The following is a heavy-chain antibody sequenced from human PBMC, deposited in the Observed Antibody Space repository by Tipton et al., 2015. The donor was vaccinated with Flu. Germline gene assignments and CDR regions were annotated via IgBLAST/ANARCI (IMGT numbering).Heavy chain of an antibody. Sequence: TLSLTCNVSGVSISNHHWTWIRQPAGKGLEWIGRIYSSGSTKYNPSLKTRVTMSLDTSKKQFSLKLTSVTAADTGVYYCARGLRLGSEFDPWGQGTLVTVSS. CDR2: IYSSGST. CDR1: GVSISNHH. J-gene: IGHJ5*02. V-gene: IGHV4-4*07. CDR3: ARGLRLGSEFDP. D-gene: IGHD3-16*01.